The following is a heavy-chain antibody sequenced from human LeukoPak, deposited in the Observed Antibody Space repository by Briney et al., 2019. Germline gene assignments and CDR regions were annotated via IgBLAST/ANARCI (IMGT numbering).Heavy chain of an antibody. V-gene: IGHV1-2*02. CDR2: INPNSGGT. CDR1: GYTFTGYY. Sequence: ASVKVSCKASGYTFTGYYMHWVRQAPGQGLEWMGWINPNSGGTNYAQKFQGRVTMTRDTSISTAYMELSRLRSDDTAVYYWAREANYYDSQCLDYWGQGTLVTVSS. CDR3: AREANYYDSQCLDY. D-gene: IGHD3-10*01. J-gene: IGHJ4*02.